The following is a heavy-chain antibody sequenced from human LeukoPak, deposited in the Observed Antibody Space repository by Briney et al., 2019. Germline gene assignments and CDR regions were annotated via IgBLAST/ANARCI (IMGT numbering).Heavy chain of an antibody. Sequence: PSVPLSLTCTVSGGSISSGSYFGRPVRRPAGEGLESIWRAYTRGSTNNNPSLKSHVTKSVDKSNNEFAMKRRSVTAPDTAVYYCAGGVTLVRGASNHFDFDYWGQGALVTAAS. CDR3: AGGVTLVRGASNHFDFDY. V-gene: IGHV4-61*02. CDR1: GGSISSGSYF. D-gene: IGHD3-10*01. J-gene: IGHJ4*02. CDR2: AYTRGST.